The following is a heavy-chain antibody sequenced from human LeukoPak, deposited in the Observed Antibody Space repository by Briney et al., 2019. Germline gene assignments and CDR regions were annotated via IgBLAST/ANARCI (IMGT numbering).Heavy chain of an antibody. CDR3: ARTDSGSSEYFDY. V-gene: IGHV3-23*01. CDR1: GFTFTEYS. D-gene: IGHD1-26*01. CDR2: ISGSGGST. Sequence: GGSLRLSCAASGFTFTEYSIIWVRQAPGKGLEWVSAISGSGGSTYYADSVKGRFTISRDNSKNTLYLQMNSLRSEDTAVYYCARTDSGSSEYFDYWGQGTLVTVSS. J-gene: IGHJ4*02.